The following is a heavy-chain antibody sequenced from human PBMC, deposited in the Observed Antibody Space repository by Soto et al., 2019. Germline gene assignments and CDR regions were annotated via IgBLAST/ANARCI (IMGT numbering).Heavy chain of an antibody. D-gene: IGHD3-3*01. CDR3: AREVEYWFDL. V-gene: IGHV3-11*01. CDR1: GFSCSDYY. J-gene: IGHJ5*02. Sequence: PGGSLRLSCAASGFSCSDYYMSWIRQAPGKGLEWVSYISSSDSSSCSTEYYADSVKGRFTISRDNAKNSLYLQMNSLRAEDTAVYYCAREVEYWFDLWGQGTLVTVSS. CDR2: ISSSDSSSCSTE.